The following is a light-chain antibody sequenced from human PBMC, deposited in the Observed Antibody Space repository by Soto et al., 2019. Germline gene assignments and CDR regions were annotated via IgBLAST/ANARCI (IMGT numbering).Light chain of an antibody. V-gene: IGLV2-14*01. J-gene: IGLJ1*01. CDR2: EVS. CDR3: SSYTSSITSV. Sequence: QSVLTQPASVSGSPGQTITISCTGTSSDVGGYNYVSWYQQHPGKAPKLMIYEVSTRPSGVSNRFSGSKSGNTASLTISGLQAEDEADYYCSSYTSSITSVFGTGTKLTVL. CDR1: SSDVGGYNY.